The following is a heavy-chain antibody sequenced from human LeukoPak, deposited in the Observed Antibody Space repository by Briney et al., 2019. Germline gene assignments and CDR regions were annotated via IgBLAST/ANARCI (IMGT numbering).Heavy chain of an antibody. CDR2: ISGSGYST. J-gene: IGHJ4*02. V-gene: IGHV3-23*01. CDR3: AKPPYGNSDYYPFDT. D-gene: IGHD3-22*01. CDR1: GFTFSSYA. Sequence: GGSLRLSCAASGFTFSSYALSWVRQAPGKGLEWVSAISGSGYSTYYADSVKGRFTISRDNSKNTLYLQVNSLRPEDTAVYYCAKPPYGNSDYYPFDTWGQGTLVSVSS.